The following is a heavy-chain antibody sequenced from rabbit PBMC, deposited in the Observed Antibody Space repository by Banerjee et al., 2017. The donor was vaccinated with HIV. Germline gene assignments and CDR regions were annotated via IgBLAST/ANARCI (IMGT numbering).Heavy chain of an antibody. CDR2: IYSNSGAT. CDR3: ARDGDSGDYGDWDL. CDR1: GFSFSSVYY. J-gene: IGHJ4*01. Sequence: QSLEESGGDLVKPGASLTLTCTASGFSFSSVYYMCWVRQAPGKGLEWIACIYSNSGATYYASWAKGRFTISKTSSTTVALQMTSLTVADTATYFCARDGDSGDYGDWDLWGPGTLVTVS. V-gene: IGHV1S40*01. D-gene: IGHD2-1*01.